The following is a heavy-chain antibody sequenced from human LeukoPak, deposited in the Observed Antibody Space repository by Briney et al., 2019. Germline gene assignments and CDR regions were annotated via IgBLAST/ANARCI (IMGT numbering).Heavy chain of an antibody. CDR1: GGSISSSSYY. Sequence: SETLSLTCTVSGGSISSSSYYWGWIRQPPGKGLEWFGRSYYSGSTYYNPTLKSRVTISVDTSRNQFSLKLTSVTAADTAICYCARDLLHRCYAFDIWGQGTMVTVSS. CDR2: SYYSGST. V-gene: IGHV4-39*02. D-gene: IGHD3-16*02. CDR3: ARDLLHRCYAFDI. J-gene: IGHJ3*02.